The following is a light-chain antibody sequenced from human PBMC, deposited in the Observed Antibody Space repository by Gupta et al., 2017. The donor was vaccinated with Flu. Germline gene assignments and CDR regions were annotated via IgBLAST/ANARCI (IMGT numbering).Light chain of an antibody. CDR2: GSS. V-gene: IGKV3-15*01. J-gene: IGKJ4*01. Sequence: EIVMTQSPATLSVSPGERATLSCRASQSIRSNVAWYQQKPGQAPRLLIYGSSTRATDVPARFSGSGSGTEFTLTISSLQSEDFAVYYCQQYNNWPFLTFGGGTKVEIK. CDR3: QQYNNWPFLT. CDR1: QSIRSN.